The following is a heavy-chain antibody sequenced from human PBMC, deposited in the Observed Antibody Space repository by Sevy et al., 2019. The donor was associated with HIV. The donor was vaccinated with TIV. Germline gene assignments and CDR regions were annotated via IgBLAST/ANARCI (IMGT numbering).Heavy chain of an antibody. CDR3: ARDWVAGGDFDI. J-gene: IGHJ3*02. Sequence: GGSLRLSCATSGFTFSSYTMNWVRQAPGKGLEWISYISNSGTSIYYADSVKGRFTISRDNAKDSLYLQMNSLRDEDTAVYDCARDWVAGGDFDIWGQGTMVTVSS. CDR2: ISNSGTSI. CDR1: GFTFSSYT. D-gene: IGHD1-26*01. V-gene: IGHV3-48*02.